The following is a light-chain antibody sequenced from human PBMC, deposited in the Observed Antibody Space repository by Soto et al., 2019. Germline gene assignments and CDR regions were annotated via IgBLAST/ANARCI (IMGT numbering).Light chain of an antibody. CDR3: QSYDTSSVV. CDR2: EDK. Sequence: NFMLTQPHSVSESPGKTVTISCTRSSGSIASNYVQWYQQRPGSAPTTVIYEDKQRPSGVPDRFSGSTDSSSNSASLTISGLKTEDEADYYCQSYDTSSVVFGGGTKLTV. V-gene: IGLV6-57*04. CDR1: SGSIASNY. J-gene: IGLJ2*01.